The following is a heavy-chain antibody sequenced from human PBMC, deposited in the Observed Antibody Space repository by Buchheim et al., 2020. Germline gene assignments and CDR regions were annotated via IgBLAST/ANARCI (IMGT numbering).Heavy chain of an antibody. Sequence: QVHLQESGPGLVKPSETLSLTCTVSGGSISTYYWSWIRQPPGQGLELIGYVHYSGGTKYKPSFKSRVTISVDTSENQLSLTLTSVTAADTAVYYCARGLYSDFWSGYSRFDVWGQGIL. V-gene: IGHV4-59*01. CDR1: GGSISTYY. CDR3: ARGLYSDFWSGYSRFDV. D-gene: IGHD3-3*01. CDR2: VHYSGGT. J-gene: IGHJ5*02.